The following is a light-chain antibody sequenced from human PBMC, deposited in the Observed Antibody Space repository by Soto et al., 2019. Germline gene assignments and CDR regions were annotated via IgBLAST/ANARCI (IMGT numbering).Light chain of an antibody. Sequence: EIVLTQSPATLSLAPGARATLACRASQSVSNFLAWYQQEPGQAPRLLIYDASNSDPGIPARFSGSGSGTGFTLTISSLAPEDVAVYYCQQRSNWPWTSGPGTKVYIK. J-gene: IGKJ3*01. CDR2: DAS. CDR1: QSVSNF. CDR3: QQRSNWPWT. V-gene: IGKV3-11*01.